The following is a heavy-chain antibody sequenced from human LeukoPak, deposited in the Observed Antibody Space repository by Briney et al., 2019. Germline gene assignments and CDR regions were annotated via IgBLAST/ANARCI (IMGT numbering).Heavy chain of an antibody. V-gene: IGHV1-69*13. CDR3: ARGPRPLGYCSGGSCYRDAFDI. CDR1: GGTFSSYA. J-gene: IGHJ3*02. D-gene: IGHD2-15*01. Sequence: SVKVSCKASGGTFSSYAISWVRQAPGQGLEWMGGIIPIFRTANYAQKFQGRVTITADESTSSAYMELSSLRSEDTAVYYCARGPRPLGYCSGGSCYRDAFDIWGQGTMVTVSS. CDR2: IIPIFRTA.